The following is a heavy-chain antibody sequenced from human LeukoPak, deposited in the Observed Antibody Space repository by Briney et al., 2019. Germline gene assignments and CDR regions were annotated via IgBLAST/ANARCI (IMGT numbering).Heavy chain of an antibody. V-gene: IGHV3-21*01. J-gene: IGHJ3*01. CDR1: GFTFSSYS. D-gene: IGHD5-12*01. CDR3: ARDSKWAATIDAFDV. Sequence: PGGSLRLSCAASGFTFSSYSMNWVRQAPGKGLEWVSSISSSSSYIYYADSVKGRFTISRDNAKNSLYLQMNSLRAEDTAVYYCARDSKWAATIDAFDVWGQGTVVTVCS. CDR2: ISSSSSYI.